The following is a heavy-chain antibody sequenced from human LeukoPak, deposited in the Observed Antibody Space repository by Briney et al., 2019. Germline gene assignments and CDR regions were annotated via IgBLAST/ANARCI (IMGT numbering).Heavy chain of an antibody. CDR1: GSTFSSYA. CDR3: AKMVREFYTISYYFDY. V-gene: IGHV3-23*01. D-gene: IGHD2-8*01. J-gene: IGHJ4*02. CDR2: ISGSGAGT. Sequence: GGSLRLSCAVSGSTFSSYAMNWVRQAPGKGLEWVSGISGSGAGTYYADSVKGRFTISRDNSKNTLYLQMNSLRAEDTAVYYCAKMVREFYTISYYFDYWGQGTLVTVSS.